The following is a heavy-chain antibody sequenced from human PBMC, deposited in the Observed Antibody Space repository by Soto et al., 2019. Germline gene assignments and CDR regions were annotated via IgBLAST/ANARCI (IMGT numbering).Heavy chain of an antibody. Sequence: QVHLQESGPGLVKPSQTLSLTCTVSGGSVGTGAYYWNWIRQRPGKGLEWIGYIYDSETAYYNPSLESRLTISVDTSKNQFSLKVTSVTPADTAVYYCARENFGVVIHDAFGLWGQGTMVTVSS. D-gene: IGHD3-3*01. J-gene: IGHJ3*01. V-gene: IGHV4-31*03. CDR2: IYDSETA. CDR1: GGSVGTGAYY. CDR3: ARENFGVVIHDAFGL.